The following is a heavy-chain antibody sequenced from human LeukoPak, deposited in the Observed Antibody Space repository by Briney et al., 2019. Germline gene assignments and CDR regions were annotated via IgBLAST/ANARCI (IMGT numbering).Heavy chain of an antibody. CDR1: GYAFTGYY. D-gene: IGHD3-3*02. Sequence: ASVRVSCKASGYAFTGYYMEWVRQAPGQGLEWMGRMNPNSGVTTLAQRFQDRVTMTRDTSITTAYMDLTSLTSDDTAVYYCARGHSIAPSFDYWGQGTQVTVSS. CDR3: ARGHSIAPSFDY. CDR2: MNPNSGVT. V-gene: IGHV1-2*06. J-gene: IGHJ4*02.